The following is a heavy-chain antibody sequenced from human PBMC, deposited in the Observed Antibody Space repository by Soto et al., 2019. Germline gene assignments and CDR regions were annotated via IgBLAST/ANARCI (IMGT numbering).Heavy chain of an antibody. CDR3: ARSAITLFGVVSIPPHYYSEMDV. V-gene: IGHV1-69*01. D-gene: IGHD3-3*01. CDR1: GGTFNRYA. Sequence: QVQLVQSGAEVKKPGSSVKVSCKASGGTFNRYAISWVRQAPGQGLEWMGGIIPIFGIGNDAQRFQGRVTITAAESTGTAYMELSSLRSEDTGVYYCARSAITLFGVVSIPPHYYSEMDVWGQGTTVNVSS. CDR2: IIPIFGIG. J-gene: IGHJ6*02.